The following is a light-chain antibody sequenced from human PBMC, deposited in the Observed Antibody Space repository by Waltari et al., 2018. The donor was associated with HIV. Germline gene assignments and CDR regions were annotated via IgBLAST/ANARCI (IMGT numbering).Light chain of an antibody. CDR1: TANIGADF. CDR2: RDN. J-gene: IGLJ2*01. Sequence: QSVLTQPPSAPGTPGQKVTISCSGATANIGADFLFWFPQFPGTAPKLLIYRDNLRHSGVPARFSGSKSGTSASLTISGLRSDDEAHYFCAVLDDTLGGGVFGGGTKLTVL. CDR3: AVLDDTLGGGV. V-gene: IGLV1-47*01.